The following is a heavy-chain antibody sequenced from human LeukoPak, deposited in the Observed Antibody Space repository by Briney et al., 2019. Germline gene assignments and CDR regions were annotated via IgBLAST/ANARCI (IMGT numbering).Heavy chain of an antibody. D-gene: IGHD3-9*01. CDR1: GASISSYY. CDR2: IYTSGST. Sequence: IPSETLSLTCTVSGASISSYYWSWIRQPAGKGLEWIGRIYTSGSTNYNPSLKSRVTMSVDTSKNQFSLRLNSVTAADTAVYYCAKCRRFFDWLSQDYFDYWGQGTLVTVSS. J-gene: IGHJ4*02. CDR3: AKCRRFFDWLSQDYFDY. V-gene: IGHV4-4*07.